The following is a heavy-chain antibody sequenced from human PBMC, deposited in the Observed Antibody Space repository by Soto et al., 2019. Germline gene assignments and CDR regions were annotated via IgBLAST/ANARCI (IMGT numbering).Heavy chain of an antibody. CDR2: IYNSGST. V-gene: IGHV4-59*12. Sequence: SETLSLTCTVSGASISTYFWSWIRQPPGKGLEWIGHIYNSGSTNYSPSLKSRVTISVDTSKNQFSLKLSSVTAADTAVYYCAREKNYYGSGSYLAGYYYYYMDVWGKGTTVTVSS. D-gene: IGHD3-10*01. J-gene: IGHJ6*03. CDR1: GASISTYF. CDR3: AREKNYYGSGSYLAGYYYYYMDV.